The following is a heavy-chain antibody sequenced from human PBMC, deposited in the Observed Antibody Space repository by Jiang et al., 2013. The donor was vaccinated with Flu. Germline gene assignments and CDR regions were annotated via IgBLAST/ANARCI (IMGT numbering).Heavy chain of an antibody. J-gene: IGHJ6*01. CDR2: IVVGSGNT. CDR3: AAASIVVVTHYYYYYGMDV. Sequence: GAEVKKPGTSVKVSCKASGFTFTSSAVQWVRQARGQRLEWIGWIVVGSGNTNYAQKFQERVTITRDMSTSTAYMELSSLRSEDTAVYYCAAASIVVVTHYYYYYGMDVLGAKGTNGHRSPQ. D-gene: IGHD2-21*02. V-gene: IGHV1-58*01. CDR1: GFTFTSSA.